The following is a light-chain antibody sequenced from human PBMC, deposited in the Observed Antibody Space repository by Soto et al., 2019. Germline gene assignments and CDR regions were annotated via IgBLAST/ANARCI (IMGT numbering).Light chain of an antibody. V-gene: IGKV3D-20*02. J-gene: IGKJ3*01. CDR2: GAS. CDR1: QQVNNNY. CDR3: PQRRNGPRT. Sequence: EIVLTQSAGTLSLSPVESVTLSCRESQQVNNNYVDWYQQKAGQAPRILIYGASTRATGIPARFTGSGSGTHFTLTISSLEPEDFAVYYCPQRRNGPRTFGPGTKVDIK.